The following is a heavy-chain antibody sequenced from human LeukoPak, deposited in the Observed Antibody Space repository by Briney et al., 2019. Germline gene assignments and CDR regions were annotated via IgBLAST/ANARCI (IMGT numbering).Heavy chain of an antibody. CDR2: FDLEDDET. CDR1: GYTLTELS. J-gene: IGHJ3*02. V-gene: IGHV1-24*01. D-gene: IGHD3-3*01. CDR3: ATVRGLTIFGVQSDAFDI. Sequence: ASVKVSCKVSGYTLTELSMHWVRQAPGKGLEWVGGFDLEDDETIYAQKFQGRVTMTEDTSTDTAYMELSSLRSEDTAVYYCATVRGLTIFGVQSDAFDIWGQGTMVTVSS.